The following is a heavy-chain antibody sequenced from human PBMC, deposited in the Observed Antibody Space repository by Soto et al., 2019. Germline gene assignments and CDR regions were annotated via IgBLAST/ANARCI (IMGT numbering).Heavy chain of an antibody. CDR1: GFTFSSYA. CDR3: AKVDAFITMIVVVTEQYYFDY. CDR2: ISGSGGST. D-gene: IGHD3-22*01. V-gene: IGHV3-23*01. Sequence: PGGSLRLSCAASGFTFSSYAMSWVRQAPGKGLEWVSAISGSGGSTYYADSVKGRFTISRDNSKNTLYLQMNSLRAEDTAVYYCAKVDAFITMIVVVTEQYYFDYWGQGTLVTVSS. J-gene: IGHJ4*02.